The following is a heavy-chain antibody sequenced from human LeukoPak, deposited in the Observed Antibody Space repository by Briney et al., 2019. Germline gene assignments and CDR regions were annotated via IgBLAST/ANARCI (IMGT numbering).Heavy chain of an antibody. J-gene: IGHJ5*02. CDR3: ARAGGSTDQNWFDP. CDR2: IIPILGIA. D-gene: IGHD6-13*01. CDR1: GYTFTSYD. Sequence: GASVKVSCKASGYTFTSYDINWVRQAPGQGLEWMGRIIPILGIANYAQKFQGRVTITADKSTSAAYMELSSLRSEDTAVYYCARAGGSTDQNWFDPWGQGTLVTVSS. V-gene: IGHV1-69*04.